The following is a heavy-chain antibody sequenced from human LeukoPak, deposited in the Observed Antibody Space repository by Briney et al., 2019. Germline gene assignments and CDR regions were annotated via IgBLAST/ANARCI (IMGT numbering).Heavy chain of an antibody. D-gene: IGHD6-13*01. V-gene: IGHV3-9*01. CDR1: GFIFDDYA. J-gene: IGHJ4*02. CDR2: ISWNNGRI. Sequence: GGSLRLSCADSGFIFDDYAMHWVRQAPGKGVEGVSGISWNNGRIGYEESVKGRFTISRDSVKRYLYLQMNSLRPEDTAFYYCAKDREVLPAGEIDYWGQGTLVTVSS. CDR3: AKDREVLPAGEIDY.